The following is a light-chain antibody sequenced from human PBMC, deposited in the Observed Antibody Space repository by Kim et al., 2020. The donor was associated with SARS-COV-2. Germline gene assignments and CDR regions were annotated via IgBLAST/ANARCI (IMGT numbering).Light chain of an antibody. CDR3: ASWDDNLSRPV. J-gene: IGLJ3*02. Sequence: GERVTMSCSGTSSNMGVNSVNWEQQLPGAAPKRIMYRNTERRSGVPDRFSGSKSGTSASLAISGLQSEDEGDYHCASWDDNLSRPVFGGGTQLTVL. CDR1: SSNMGVNS. V-gene: IGLV1-44*01. CDR2: RNT.